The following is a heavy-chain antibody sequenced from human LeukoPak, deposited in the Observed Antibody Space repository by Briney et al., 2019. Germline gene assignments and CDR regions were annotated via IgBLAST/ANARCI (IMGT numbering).Heavy chain of an antibody. CDR2: ISGSGST. D-gene: IGHD6-13*01. Sequence: SETLSLTCSVSGDSISYFYWSWIRQAAGKGLEWIGRISGSGSTYYNPSLKSRVTISVDTSKNQFSLKLSSVTAADTAVYYCARSHSSSWYKGWFDPWGQGTLVTVSS. V-gene: IGHV4-4*07. J-gene: IGHJ5*02. CDR3: ARSHSSSWYKGWFDP. CDR1: GDSISYFY.